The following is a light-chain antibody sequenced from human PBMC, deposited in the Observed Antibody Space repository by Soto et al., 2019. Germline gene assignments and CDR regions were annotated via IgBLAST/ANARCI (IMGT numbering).Light chain of an antibody. V-gene: IGKV3-20*01. Sequence: EVVLTQSPATLSLSPGERATLSCRTSQTVSSSFLAWYQQKPGQAPRLLMFDASNRATDIPDRFSGSGSGTDFTLTISRLEPEDSAVYYCQQYSASPRTFGPGTKVDIK. CDR1: QTVSSSF. J-gene: IGKJ3*01. CDR2: DAS. CDR3: QQYSASPRT.